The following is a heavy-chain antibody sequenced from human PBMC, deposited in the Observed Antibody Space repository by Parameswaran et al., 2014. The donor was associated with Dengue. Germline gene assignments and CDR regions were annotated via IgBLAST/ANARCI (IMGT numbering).Heavy chain of an antibody. CDR3: AKDTNYYGMDV. CDR2: ISWNSGSI. V-gene: IGHV3-9*01. J-gene: IGHJ6*02. Sequence: VRQMPGKGLEWVSGISWNSGSIGYADSVKGRFTISRDNAKNSLYLQMNSLRAEDTALYYCAKDTNYYGMDVWGQGTTVTVSS.